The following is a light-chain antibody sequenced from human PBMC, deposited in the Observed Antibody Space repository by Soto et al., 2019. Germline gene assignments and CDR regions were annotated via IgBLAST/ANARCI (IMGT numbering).Light chain of an antibody. V-gene: IGKV1-39*01. CDR1: QSISNF. CDR3: QQSYSTPPVT. J-gene: IGKJ5*01. CDR2: AAS. Sequence: DIQMTQSPSSLSASVVDRVTITCRASQSISNFLNWYQQRPGKAPNLLIHAASTLQSGVPSRFSGSGSGTDFTLTISSLQPEDFATYYCQQSYSTPPVTFGQGTRLEI.